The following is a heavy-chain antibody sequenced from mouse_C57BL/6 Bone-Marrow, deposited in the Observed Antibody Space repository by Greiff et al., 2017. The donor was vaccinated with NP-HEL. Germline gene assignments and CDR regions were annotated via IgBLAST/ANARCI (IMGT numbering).Heavy chain of an antibody. CDR2: ISDGGSYT. D-gene: IGHD2-5*01. Sequence: EVKLVESGGGLVKPGGSLKLSCAASGFTFSSYAMSWVRQTPEKRLEWVATISDGGSYTYYQDNVKGRFTISRDNAKNNLYLQMSHLKSEDTAMYYCASAYYSNYDYAMDYWGQGTSVTVSS. CDR1: GFTFSSYA. V-gene: IGHV5-4*03. CDR3: ASAYYSNYDYAMDY. J-gene: IGHJ4*01.